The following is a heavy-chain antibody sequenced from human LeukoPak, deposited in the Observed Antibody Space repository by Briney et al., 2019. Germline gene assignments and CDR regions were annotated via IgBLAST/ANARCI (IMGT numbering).Heavy chain of an antibody. D-gene: IGHD6-13*01. Sequence: ASVKVSCKASGYTFTSYDINWVRQATGQGLEWMGWMNPNSGDTGYAQKFQGRVTITRNTSISTAYMELSSLRSEDTAVYYCARGLAAAGTHCFDPWGQGTLVTVSS. CDR1: GYTFTSYD. CDR2: MNPNSGDT. V-gene: IGHV1-8*03. J-gene: IGHJ5*02. CDR3: ARGLAAAGTHCFDP.